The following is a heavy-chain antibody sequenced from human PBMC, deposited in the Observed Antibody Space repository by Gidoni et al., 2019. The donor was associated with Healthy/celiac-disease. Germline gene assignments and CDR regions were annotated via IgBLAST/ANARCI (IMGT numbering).Heavy chain of an antibody. J-gene: IGHJ5*02. V-gene: IGHV3-23*01. CDR2: IIGRGGIP. CDR3: ARFRFLEWLLVDP. D-gene: IGHD3-3*01. CDR1: GFTFTSYA. Sequence: EVQLLESGGGLVQPGGALRLSCPASGFTFTSYAMSWVRQAPGKGWEWFSAIIGRGGIPDYADSVKGWFTIYRDNSKNTLYLQMNSLRAEDTAVYYCARFRFLEWLLVDPWGQGTLVTVS.